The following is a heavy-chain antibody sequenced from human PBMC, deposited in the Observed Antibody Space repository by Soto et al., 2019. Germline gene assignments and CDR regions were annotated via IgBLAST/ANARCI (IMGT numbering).Heavy chain of an antibody. V-gene: IGHV4-4*02. D-gene: IGHD4-17*01. J-gene: IGHJ6*02. CDR1: GGSISSSNW. Sequence: PSETLSLTCAVSGGSISSSNWWSWVRQPPGKGLEWIGEIYHSGSTNYNPSLKSRVTISVDKSKNQFSLKLSSVTAADTAVYYCATLLRLRWDGMDVWGQGTTVTVSS. CDR2: IYHSGST. CDR3: ATLLRLRWDGMDV.